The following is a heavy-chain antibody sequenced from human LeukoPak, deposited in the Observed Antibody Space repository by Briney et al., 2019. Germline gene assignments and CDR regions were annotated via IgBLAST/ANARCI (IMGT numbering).Heavy chain of an antibody. V-gene: IGHV3-21*01. CDR2: ITSSSSYI. D-gene: IGHD3-10*01. CDR3: ARDPGGSYYYYGMDV. CDR1: AFNFKTFG. J-gene: IGHJ6*02. Sequence: KAGGSLRLSCAASAFNFKTFGMNWVRQAPGKGLEWVSSITSSSSYIYYADSVRGRFTISRDNAKNSLYLQMNSLRAEDTAVYYCARDPGGSYYYYGMDVWGQGTTVTVSS.